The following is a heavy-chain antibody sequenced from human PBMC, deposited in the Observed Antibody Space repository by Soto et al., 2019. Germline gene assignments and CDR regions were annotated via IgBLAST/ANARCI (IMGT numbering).Heavy chain of an antibody. D-gene: IGHD4-17*01. CDR3: ARGDYGGAMDF. J-gene: IGHJ6*02. CDR2: IYYSGST. V-gene: IGHV4-30-4*01. CDR1: GGSISSGDYS. Sequence: QVHLQESGPRLVKPSQTLSLICTVSGGSISSGDYSWSWVRQPPGKGLEWIGYIYYSGSTYYNPSLKSRVNISVDTSENQFSLRLSSVTAADTAVYYCARGDYGGAMDFWGQGTTVTVSS.